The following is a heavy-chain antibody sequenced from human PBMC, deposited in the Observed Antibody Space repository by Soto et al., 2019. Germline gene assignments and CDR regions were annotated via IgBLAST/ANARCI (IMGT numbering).Heavy chain of an antibody. D-gene: IGHD3-3*01. CDR1: GGSITTYY. J-gene: IGHJ4*02. V-gene: IGHV4-59*01. CDR2: MYYSGNT. CDR3: VGGFSEWGRIDF. Sequence: QVKLQESGPGLVKPSETLSLTCTVSGGSITTYYWSWIRQPPGKRLEYIGYMYYSGNTYYNPSLKSRETILGDASKNQFSLKLRSVTDSDTAVYYCVGGFSEWGRIDFWCQGTLGTVSA.